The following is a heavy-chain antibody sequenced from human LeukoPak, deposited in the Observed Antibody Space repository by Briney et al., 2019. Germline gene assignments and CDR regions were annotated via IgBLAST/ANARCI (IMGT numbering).Heavy chain of an antibody. V-gene: IGHV1-2*02. Sequence: ASVKVSCKASGYTFTGYYMHWVRQAPGQGLEWIGWINPNSGGTNYAQKFQGRVTMTRDTSISTAYMELSRLRSDDTAVYYCARDRRIAAAGSDLDYWGQGTLVTVSS. CDR2: INPNSGGT. CDR1: GYTFTGYY. J-gene: IGHJ4*02. D-gene: IGHD6-13*01. CDR3: ARDRRIAAAGSDLDY.